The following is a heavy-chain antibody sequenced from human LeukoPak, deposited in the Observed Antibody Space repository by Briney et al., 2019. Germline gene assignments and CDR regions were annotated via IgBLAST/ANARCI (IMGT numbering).Heavy chain of an antibody. CDR1: GESMSGFY. J-gene: IGHJ3*02. CDR2: MHYTGST. D-gene: IGHD3-10*01. CDR3: ARVKWSMVRGNDAFDI. Sequence: SETLSLTCTVSGESMSGFYWNWIRQPPGKGLEWIGYMHYTGSTNYNPSLKSRVTISIDTSKNQSSLKLSSVTASDTAVYYCARVKWSMVRGNDAFDIWGQGTMVTVSS. V-gene: IGHV4-59*08.